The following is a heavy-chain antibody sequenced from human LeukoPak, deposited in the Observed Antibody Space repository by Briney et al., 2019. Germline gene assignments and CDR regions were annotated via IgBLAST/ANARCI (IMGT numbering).Heavy chain of an antibody. Sequence: GGSLRLSCAASGFTFSSYAMHWVRQAPGKGLEWVAVISYDGSNKYYADSVKGRFTISRDNSKNTLYLQMNSLRAEDTAVYYCARAKYSSGWYEAFDIWGQGTMVTVSS. D-gene: IGHD6-19*01. CDR2: ISYDGSNK. CDR3: ARAKYSSGWYEAFDI. CDR1: GFTFSSYA. V-gene: IGHV3-30-3*01. J-gene: IGHJ3*02.